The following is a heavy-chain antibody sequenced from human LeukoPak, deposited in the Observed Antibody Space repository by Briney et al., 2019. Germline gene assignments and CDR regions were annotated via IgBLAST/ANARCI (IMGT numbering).Heavy chain of an antibody. CDR3: ARVYDSSGYYYGAIDY. CDR2: LYTSGST. D-gene: IGHD3-22*01. Sequence: SETLSLTCTVSGGSISSDSYYWSWIRQPAGKGLEWIVRLYTSGSTNYTPYLKIRLTISVNKNKNQFSLKLSSVTAAGTAVYYCARVYDSSGYYYGAIDYWGQGTLVTVSS. CDR1: GGSISSDSYY. J-gene: IGHJ4*02. V-gene: IGHV4-61*02.